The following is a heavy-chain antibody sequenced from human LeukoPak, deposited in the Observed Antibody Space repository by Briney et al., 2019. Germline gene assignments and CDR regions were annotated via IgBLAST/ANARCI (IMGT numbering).Heavy chain of an antibody. CDR1: GDSISSSSSY. CDR2: RYYRGST. J-gene: IGHJ4*02. V-gene: IGHV4-39*02. Sequence: SETLSLTCIVSGDSISSSSSYWGWIRQPPGKGLEWIGSRYYRGSTYYNPSLKSRVTISEDTSKNQLSLKLSSVTAADTAVYYCARDSTEAAAGTVDYWGQGTPVTVSS. D-gene: IGHD6-13*01. CDR3: ARDSTEAAAGTVDY.